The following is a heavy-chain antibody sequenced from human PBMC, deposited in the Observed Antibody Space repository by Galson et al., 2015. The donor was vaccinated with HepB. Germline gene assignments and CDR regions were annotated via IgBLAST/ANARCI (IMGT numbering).Heavy chain of an antibody. Sequence: SLRLSCAASGFTFSSYSMNWVRQAPGKGLEWVSYISSSSSTIYYADSVKGRFTISRDNAKNSLYLQMNSLRAEDTAVYYCAREPYYDFWSGYYYYWYFDLWGRGTLVTVSS. V-gene: IGHV3-48*01. J-gene: IGHJ2*01. CDR3: AREPYYDFWSGYYYYWYFDL. CDR1: GFTFSSYS. D-gene: IGHD3-3*01. CDR2: ISSSSSTI.